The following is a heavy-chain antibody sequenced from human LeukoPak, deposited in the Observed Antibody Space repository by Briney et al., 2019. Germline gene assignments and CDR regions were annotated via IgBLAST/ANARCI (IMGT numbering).Heavy chain of an antibody. D-gene: IGHD3-10*01. J-gene: IGHJ6*02. CDR2: ISAYNGNT. CDR3: ARDGGITMVRGVIIDYYYYGMDV. CDR1: GYTFTSYG. Sequence: ASVKVSCKASGYTFTSYGISWVRQAPGQGLEWMGWISAYNGNTNYAKKLQGRVTMTKDTSTSTAYMELRSLRYDATAVYYCARDGGITMVRGVIIDYYYYGMDVWGQGTTVTVSS. V-gene: IGHV1-18*01.